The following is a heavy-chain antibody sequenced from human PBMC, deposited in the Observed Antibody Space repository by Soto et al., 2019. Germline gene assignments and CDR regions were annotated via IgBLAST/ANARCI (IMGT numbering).Heavy chain of an antibody. D-gene: IGHD4-4*01. CDR2: IYYSGST. CDR3: ARHSNAVPDPPN. Sequence: QLQLQESGPGLVKPSETLSLTCTVSGGSISSSSYYWGWIRQPPGKGLEWIGSIYYSGSTYYNPSLKSRVTISVDTSKNQFSLKLSSVTAADTAVYYCARHSNAVPDPPNWGQGTLVTVSS. V-gene: IGHV4-39*01. CDR1: GGSISSSSYY. J-gene: IGHJ4*02.